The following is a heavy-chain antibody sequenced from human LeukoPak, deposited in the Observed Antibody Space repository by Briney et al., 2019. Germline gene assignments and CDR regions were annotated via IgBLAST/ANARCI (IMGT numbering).Heavy chain of an antibody. CDR2: ISYDGSNK. J-gene: IGHJ4*02. CDR1: GFTFSSYA. V-gene: IGHV3-30-3*01. CDR3: ARGVSPDSFDY. D-gene: IGHD6-6*01. Sequence: GGSLRLSCAASGFTFSSYAMHWVRQAPGKGLEWVAVISYDGSNKYYADSVKGRFTISRDNSKNTLYLQMNSLRAEDTAVYYCARGVSPDSFDYWGQRTLVTVSS.